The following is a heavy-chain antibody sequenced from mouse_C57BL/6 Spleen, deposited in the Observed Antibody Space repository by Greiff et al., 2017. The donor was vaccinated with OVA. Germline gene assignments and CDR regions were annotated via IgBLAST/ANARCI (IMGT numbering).Heavy chain of an antibody. J-gene: IGHJ2*01. CDR2: IYPGSGST. D-gene: IGHD2-3*01. Sequence: QVQLKQPGAELVKPGASVKMSCKASGYTFTSYWITWVKQRPGQGLEWIGDIYPGSGSTNYNEKFKSKATLTVDTSSSTAYMQLSSLTSEDSAVYYCAREGDDGYYVGYFDYWGQGTTLTVSS. CDR1: GYTFTSYW. V-gene: IGHV1-55*01. CDR3: AREGDDGYYVGYFDY.